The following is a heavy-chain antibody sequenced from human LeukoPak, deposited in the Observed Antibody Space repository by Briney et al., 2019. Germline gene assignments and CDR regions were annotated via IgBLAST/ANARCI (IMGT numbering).Heavy chain of an antibody. CDR2: IRSKAYGGTT. D-gene: IGHD6-6*01. J-gene: IGHJ5*02. Sequence: GGSLRLSCTASGFTFGDYAMSWFRQAPGKGLEWVGFIRSKAYGGTTEYAASVKGRFTISRDDSKSIAYLQMNSLKTEDTAVYYCTRDCIAARPCWFDPWGQGTLVTVSS. CDR3: TRDCIAARPCWFDP. CDR1: GFTFGDYA. V-gene: IGHV3-49*03.